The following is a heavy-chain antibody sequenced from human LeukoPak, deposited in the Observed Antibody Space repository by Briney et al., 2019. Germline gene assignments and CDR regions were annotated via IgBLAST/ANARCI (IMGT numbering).Heavy chain of an antibody. J-gene: IGHJ4*02. V-gene: IGHV4-59*01. CDR3: ARTINLFGEYYYDKSFVFDY. D-gene: IGHD3-22*01. CDR2: IYYSGST. Sequence: SETLSLTCTVSGGSISSYYWSWIRQPPGKGLEWIGYIYYSGSTNYNPSLKSRVTISVDTSKNQFSLKLSSVTAADTAVYYCARTINLFGEYYYDKSFVFDYWGQGTLVTVSS. CDR1: GGSISSYY.